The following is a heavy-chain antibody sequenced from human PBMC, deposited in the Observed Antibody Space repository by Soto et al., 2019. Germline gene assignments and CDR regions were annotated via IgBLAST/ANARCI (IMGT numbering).Heavy chain of an antibody. CDR2: VYWTGST. Sequence: SETLSLTCSVSGDSITTNGYYWGWIRQPPGKGLQWIGNVYWTGSTFSHPSLTSRVFISVDTSKNEFSLRLTSVTAADTAVYYCARSHYTYGLLIDYWGQGTLVTVSS. CDR3: ARSHYTYGLLIDY. V-gene: IGHV4-39*01. D-gene: IGHD2-8*01. J-gene: IGHJ4*02. CDR1: GDSITTNGYY.